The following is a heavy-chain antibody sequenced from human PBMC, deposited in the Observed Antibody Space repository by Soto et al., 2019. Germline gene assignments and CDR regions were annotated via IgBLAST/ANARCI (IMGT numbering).Heavy chain of an antibody. V-gene: IGHV6-1*01. J-gene: IGHJ4*02. Sequence: QVQLQQSGPGLVKPSQTLSLTCAISGDSVSSNSAAWNGIRQSPSRGLEGLGRTYYRSKWYNDYAVSVKSRITINPDTSKNQFALQLNSVTHEDTAVYYCARGDYDRSGYGGNFDYWGQGTLVTVSS. CDR1: GDSVSSNSAA. CDR3: ARGDYDRSGYGGNFDY. CDR2: TYYRSKWYN. D-gene: IGHD3-22*01.